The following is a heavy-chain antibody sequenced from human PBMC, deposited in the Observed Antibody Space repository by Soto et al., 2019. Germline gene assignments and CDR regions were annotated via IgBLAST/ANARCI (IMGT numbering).Heavy chain of an antibody. CDR2: TYYRSKWYN. V-gene: IGHV6-1*01. D-gene: IGHD3-10*01. J-gene: IGHJ5*02. CDR3: ARDWYYGSGSYYHNWFHP. Sequence: SQTLSLTCAISGDSVSSNSAAWNWIRQSPSRGLEWLGRTYYRSKWYNDYAVSVKSRITINPDTSKNQFSLQLNSVTPEDTAVYCCARDWYYGSGSYYHNWFHPWGQGTLVTVAS. CDR1: GDSVSSNSAA.